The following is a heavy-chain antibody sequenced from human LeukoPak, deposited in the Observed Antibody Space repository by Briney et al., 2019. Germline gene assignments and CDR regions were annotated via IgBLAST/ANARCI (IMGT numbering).Heavy chain of an antibody. CDR2: IKQNGSEK. V-gene: IGHV3-7*01. Sequence: PGGSLRLSCAASGFTFSSYWMSWVRQAPGKGLEWVANIKQNGSEKNYVDSVKGRFTISRDNAKKSLYLQMNSLRAEDTAVYYCARDVTGDYWFDYWGQGTLVTVSS. CDR3: ARDVTGDYWFDY. D-gene: IGHD7-27*01. J-gene: IGHJ4*02. CDR1: GFTFSSYW.